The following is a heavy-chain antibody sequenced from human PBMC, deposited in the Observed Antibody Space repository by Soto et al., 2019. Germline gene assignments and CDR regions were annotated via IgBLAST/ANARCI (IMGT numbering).Heavy chain of an antibody. Sequence: PGGSLRLSCAGSGFTFNTYWMHWVRQVPGKGPVWVARIYNDGTYADYADSVKGRFTISRDNAKDTLYLQMNDLRAEDSALYHRTRGPRATSAGTSAHWGQGTLITVSS. V-gene: IGHV3-74*01. CDR1: GFTFNTYW. CDR2: IYNDGTYA. D-gene: IGHD6-13*01. CDR3: TRGPRATSAGTSAH. J-gene: IGHJ4*02.